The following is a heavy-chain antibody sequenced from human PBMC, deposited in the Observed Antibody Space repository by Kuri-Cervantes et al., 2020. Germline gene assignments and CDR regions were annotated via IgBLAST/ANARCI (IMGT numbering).Heavy chain of an antibody. CDR1: GFNFTNYP. V-gene: IGHV3-30-3*01. D-gene: IGHD3-22*01. CDR2: ISYDGNNK. Sequence: GESLKISCAASGFNFTNYPIHWVRQAPGKGLEWVAFISYDGNNKFYADSVKGRFTISRDNAKNTLSLQMHSLTLEDTAVYYCARERSMIVVVIDAFDIWGQGTMVTVSS. J-gene: IGHJ3*02. CDR3: ARERSMIVVVIDAFDI.